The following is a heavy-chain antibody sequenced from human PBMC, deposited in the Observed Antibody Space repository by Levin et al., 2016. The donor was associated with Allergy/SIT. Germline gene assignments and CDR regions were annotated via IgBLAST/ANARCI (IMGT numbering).Heavy chain of an antibody. CDR1: GFSFATYS. CDR3: ATPYSASTQYFLH. Sequence: GESLKISCAASGFSFATYSMSWVRQAPGKGLEWISYISGSGNTIYYADSVRGRFTISRDNAKNSLYLQIITLRDEDTAVYYCATPYSASTQYFLHWGQGTLVTVSS. CDR2: ISGSGNTI. D-gene: IGHD2-2*01. J-gene: IGHJ1*01. V-gene: IGHV3-48*02.